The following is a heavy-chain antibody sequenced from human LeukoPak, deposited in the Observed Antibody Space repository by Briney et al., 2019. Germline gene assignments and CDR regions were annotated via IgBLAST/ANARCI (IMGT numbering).Heavy chain of an antibody. CDR1: GFTFSSYA. V-gene: IGHV3-64D*09. D-gene: IGHD6-13*01. CDR3: VKGGYSSSWSRFDY. J-gene: IGHJ4*02. Sequence: GGSLRLSCSASGFTFSSYAMHWVRQAPGKGLEYVSAISSNGSSTYYADSVKGRFTISRDNSKNTLYLQMSSLRAEDTAVYYCVKGGYSSSWSRFDYWGQGTLVTVSS. CDR2: ISSNGSST.